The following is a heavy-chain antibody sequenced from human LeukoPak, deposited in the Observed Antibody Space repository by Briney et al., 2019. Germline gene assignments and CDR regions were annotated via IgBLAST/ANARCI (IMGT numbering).Heavy chain of an antibody. CDR2: ISGSGGST. Sequence: GGSLRLSCAASGFTFSSYAMSWVRQAPGKGLEWVSAISGSGGSTYYADSVKGRFTISRDNSKNTLYLQMNSLGAEDTAVYFCAKDKGIYYYGMDVWGLGTMVTVSS. V-gene: IGHV3-23*01. D-gene: IGHD6-13*01. CDR3: AKDKGIYYYGMDV. CDR1: GFTFSSYA. J-gene: IGHJ6*02.